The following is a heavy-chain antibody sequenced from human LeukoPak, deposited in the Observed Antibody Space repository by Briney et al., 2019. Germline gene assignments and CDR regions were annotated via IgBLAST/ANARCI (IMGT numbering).Heavy chain of an antibody. CDR2: ISSSSTI. CDR1: GFTFSSYS. CDR3: ARDQGDYVSVEYFQH. Sequence: TGGSLRLSCAASGFTFSSYSMNWVRQAPGKGLEWVSYISSSSTIYYADSVKGRFTISRDNAKNSLYLQMNSLRAEDTAVYHCARDQGDYVSVEYFQHWGQGTLVTVSS. J-gene: IGHJ1*01. V-gene: IGHV3-48*04. D-gene: IGHD4-17*01.